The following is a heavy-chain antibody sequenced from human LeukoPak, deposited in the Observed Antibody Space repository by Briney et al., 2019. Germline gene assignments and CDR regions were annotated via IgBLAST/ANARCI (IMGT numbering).Heavy chain of an antibody. Sequence: PGGSLRLSCAASGFTFNNYNMNWVRQAPGKGLEWVSSITSSSTYIYYADSVKGRFTISRDNAKNSLYLQMNSLRPEDTAVYYCARGASAVAGNDNAFDIWGQGTMVTVSS. CDR2: ITSSSTYI. CDR3: ARGASAVAGNDNAFDI. J-gene: IGHJ3*02. CDR1: GFTFNNYN. V-gene: IGHV3-21*01. D-gene: IGHD6-19*01.